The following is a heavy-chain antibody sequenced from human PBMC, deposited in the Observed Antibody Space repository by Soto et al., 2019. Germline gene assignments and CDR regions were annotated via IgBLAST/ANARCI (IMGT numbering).Heavy chain of an antibody. CDR3: ARLVYDTRLNYMYFDF. CDR1: CLCISSGSW. D-gene: IGHD3-10*01. V-gene: IGHV4-4*02. CDR2: IFHDGTA. Sequence: SETLSRICDFSCLCISSGSWWPWVRQTPQRGLEYIGEIFHDGTANYYPSFERRVAISVDTSKNQFSLKLTSVTAADTAIYFCARLVYDTRLNYMYFDFWGKG. J-gene: IGHJ4*02.